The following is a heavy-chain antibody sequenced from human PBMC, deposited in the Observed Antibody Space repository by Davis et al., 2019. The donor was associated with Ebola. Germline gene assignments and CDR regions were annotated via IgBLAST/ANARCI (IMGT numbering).Heavy chain of an antibody. J-gene: IGHJ5*02. V-gene: IGHV1-69*04. Sequence: SVKVSCKASGGTFSSYAISCVRHPPGQGLEWMGRIIPILGIANYAQKFQGRVTLTADKSTSTAYMELSSLRSEDTAVYYCARDPNWFDPWGQGTLVTVSS. CDR3: ARDPNWFDP. CDR1: GGTFSSYA. CDR2: IIPILGIA.